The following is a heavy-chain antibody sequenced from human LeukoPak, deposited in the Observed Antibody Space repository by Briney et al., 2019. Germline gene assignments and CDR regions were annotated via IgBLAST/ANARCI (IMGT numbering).Heavy chain of an antibody. D-gene: IGHD3-22*01. CDR1: GFTFSSYS. J-gene: IGHJ4*02. CDR3: ARDFHRRLYDSSGYYLY. V-gene: IGHV3-48*01. Sequence: GGSLRLSCAASGFTFSSYSMNWVRQAPGRGLEWVSYISSSSSTIYYADSVKGRFTISRDNAKNSLYLQMNSLRAEDTAVYYCARDFHRRLYDSSGYYLYWGQGTLVTVSS. CDR2: ISSSSSTI.